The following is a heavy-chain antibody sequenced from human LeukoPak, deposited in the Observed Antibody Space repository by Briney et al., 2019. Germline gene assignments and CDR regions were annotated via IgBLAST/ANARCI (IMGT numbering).Heavy chain of an antibody. CDR3: ARVWCSSSSCYSSADL. D-gene: IGHD2-15*01. V-gene: IGHV3-33*01. J-gene: IGHJ5*02. CDR1: GFTFSTYG. Sequence: GRSLRLSCSASGFTFSTYGMHWVRQAPGKGLEWVAVIWYDGSIKYYADSVKGRVTVSRDNSKSTVYLQMNSLRAEDTAVYYCARVWCSSSSCYSSADLWGQGTLVTVSS. CDR2: IWYDGSIK.